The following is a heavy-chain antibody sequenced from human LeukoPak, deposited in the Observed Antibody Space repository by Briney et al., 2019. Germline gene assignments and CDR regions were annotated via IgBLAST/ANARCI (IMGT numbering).Heavy chain of an antibody. CDR1: GYTFSNYG. V-gene: IGHV1-46*01. Sequence: ASVKVSCKASGYTFSNYGISWVRQAPGQGLEWMGIINPSGGSTSYAQKFQGRVTMTRDTSASTAYMEMSSLRSEDMAVYYCARGLSTSAWYAFDYWGQGTLVTVSS. J-gene: IGHJ4*02. CDR3: ARGLSTSAWYAFDY. D-gene: IGHD6-19*01. CDR2: INPSGGST.